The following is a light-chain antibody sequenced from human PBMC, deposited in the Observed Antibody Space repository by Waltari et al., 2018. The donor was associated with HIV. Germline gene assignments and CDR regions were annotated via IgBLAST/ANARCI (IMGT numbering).Light chain of an antibody. CDR2: WAS. V-gene: IGKV4-1*01. J-gene: IGKJ2*01. Sequence: DIVMTQSPDSLAVSLGVRATINCKSSQSVLYSSNNKNYLAWYQQKPGQPPKLLIYWASTRESGVPDRFSGSGSGTDFTLTISSLQAEDVAVYYCQQYYSTPYTFGQGTKLEIK. CDR1: QSVLYSSNNKNY. CDR3: QQYYSTPYT.